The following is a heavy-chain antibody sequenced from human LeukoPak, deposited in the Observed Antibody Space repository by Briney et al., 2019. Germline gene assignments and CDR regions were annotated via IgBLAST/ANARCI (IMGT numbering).Heavy chain of an antibody. Sequence: PSQTLSLTCTVSGGSISSDPYYWNWIRQPAGQGLEWIGRIYTSGSTNYNPSLKSRVTISVDTSKNQFSLKLSSVTAADTAVYYCAIGRGGYDTYYYYGMDVWGQGTTVTVSS. CDR1: GGSISSDPYY. CDR2: IYTSGST. V-gene: IGHV4-61*02. J-gene: IGHJ6*02. D-gene: IGHD5-12*01. CDR3: AIGRGGYDTYYYYGMDV.